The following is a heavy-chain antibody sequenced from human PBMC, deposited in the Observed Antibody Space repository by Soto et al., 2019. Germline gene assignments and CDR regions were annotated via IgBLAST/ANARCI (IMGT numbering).Heavy chain of an antibody. Sequence: QVQLVQSGAEVKKPGSSVKVSCRASGGTFSSSAISWVRQAPGQGLEWMGGIVPMFGTPDIAQKFQGRVTITADEATGIGYMEVGSLRSEDTATYYCAKIGERSWFDSWGQGTLVNVSS. J-gene: IGHJ5*01. CDR2: IVPMFGTP. D-gene: IGHD3-10*01. CDR3: AKIGERSWFDS. CDR1: GGTFSSSA. V-gene: IGHV1-69*01.